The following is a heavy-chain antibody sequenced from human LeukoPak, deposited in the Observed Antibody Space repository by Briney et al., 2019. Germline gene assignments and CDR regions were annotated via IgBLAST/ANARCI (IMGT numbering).Heavy chain of an antibody. CDR3: ATGLQTNWFDP. CDR2: FDPEDGET. V-gene: IGHV1-24*01. Sequence: ASVKVSCKVSGYTLTELSMHWVRQAPGKGLEWMGGFDPEDGETICAQKFQGRATMTEDTSTDTAYMELSSLRSEDTAVYYCATGLQTNWFDPWGQGTLVTVSS. J-gene: IGHJ5*02. CDR1: GYTLTELS.